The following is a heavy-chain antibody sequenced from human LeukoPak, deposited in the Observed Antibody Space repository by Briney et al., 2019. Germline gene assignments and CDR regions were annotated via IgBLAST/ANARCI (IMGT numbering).Heavy chain of an antibody. J-gene: IGHJ5*02. CDR2: IYYSGST. Sequence: SETLSLTCTVSGGSISSSSYYWGWIRQPPGTGLEWIGSIYYSGSTYYNPSLKSRVTISVDTSKNQFSLKLSSVTAADTAVYYCARHAGYCSGGSCYPANWFDPWGQGTLVTVSS. D-gene: IGHD2-15*01. V-gene: IGHV4-39*01. CDR1: GGSISSSSYY. CDR3: ARHAGYCSGGSCYPANWFDP.